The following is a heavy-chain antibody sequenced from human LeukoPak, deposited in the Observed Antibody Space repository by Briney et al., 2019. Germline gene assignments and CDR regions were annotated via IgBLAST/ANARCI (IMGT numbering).Heavy chain of an antibody. CDR2: INWNGGST. V-gene: IGHV3-20*04. CDR1: GFTFDDYG. D-gene: IGHD3-22*01. J-gene: IGHJ4*02. CDR3: AKASAMIIVVSKHFDY. Sequence: GGSLRLSCAASGFTFDDYGMSWVRQAPGKGLEWVSGINWNGGSTGYADSVKGRFTISRDNAKNSLYLQMNSLRAEDTAVYYCAKASAMIIVVSKHFDYWGQGTLVTVSS.